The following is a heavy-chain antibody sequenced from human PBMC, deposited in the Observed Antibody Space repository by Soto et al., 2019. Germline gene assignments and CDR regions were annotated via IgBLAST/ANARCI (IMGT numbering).Heavy chain of an antibody. J-gene: IGHJ4*02. CDR1: GGSIGTYF. CDR2: IYYSGST. Sequence: QVQLQESGPGLVKPSETLSLNCSVSGGSIGTYFWGWIRQPPGKGLEWIGHIYYSGSTSYNPSLRSRVTISLDTSKNQVSLRLRSVSAADTAVYYCARSYGDLPDYWGQGTLVTVSS. CDR3: ARSYGDLPDY. D-gene: IGHD4-17*01. V-gene: IGHV4-59*08.